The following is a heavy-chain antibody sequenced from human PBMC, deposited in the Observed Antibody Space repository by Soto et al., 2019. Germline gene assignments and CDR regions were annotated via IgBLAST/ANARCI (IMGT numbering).Heavy chain of an antibody. CDR2: ISSSGSSI. CDR1: GLTFSDCY. D-gene: IGHD3-10*01. J-gene: IGHJ6*02. V-gene: IGHV3-11*01. Sequence: QVQLVESGGGLVKPGGSLRLSCAASGLTFSDCYMNWIRQAPGKGLEWVSYISSSGSSINYADSVKGRFTISRDNAKNSLYLQMNSLRAEDTAMYYCARVRFGEWGHAMDVWGQGTTVTVSS. CDR3: ARVRFGEWGHAMDV.